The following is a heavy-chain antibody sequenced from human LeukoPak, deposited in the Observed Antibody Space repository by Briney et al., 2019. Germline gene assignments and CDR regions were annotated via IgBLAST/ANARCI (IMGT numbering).Heavy chain of an antibody. CDR3: AKRGLRLALAFDY. CDR1: GFTLSNYA. CDR2: ISGSGGTT. J-gene: IGHJ4*02. D-gene: IGHD5/OR15-5a*01. V-gene: IGHV3-23*01. Sequence: GGSLRLSCAASGFTLSNYAMSWVRQAPGKGLEWVSAISGSGGTTYYADSVKGRFTISRDNSKNTLYLQMNSLRAEDTAVYYCAKRGLRLALAFDYWGQGTLVTVSS.